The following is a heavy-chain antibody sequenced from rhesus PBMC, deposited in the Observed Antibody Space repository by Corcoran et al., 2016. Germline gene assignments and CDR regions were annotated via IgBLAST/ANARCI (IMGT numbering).Heavy chain of an antibody. V-gene: IGHV3-134*01. CDR2: ISWNSGTI. CDR1: GFTFDDYA. J-gene: IGHJ2*01. CDR3: TREGRYVSYWYFDL. Sequence: EVQLVESGGGVVQPGGSLRLSCAASGFTFDDYAMHWVRQAPGKGLEWVSRISWNSGTIYYADSVKGRFTISRDNAKNSLFLQMDRLRAEDTAVYYCTREGRYVSYWYFDLWGPGTPITISS. D-gene: IGHD4-4*01.